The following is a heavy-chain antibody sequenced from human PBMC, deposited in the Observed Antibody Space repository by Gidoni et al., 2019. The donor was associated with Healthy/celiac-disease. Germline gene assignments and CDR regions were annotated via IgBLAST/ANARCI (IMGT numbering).Heavy chain of an antibody. CDR3: ARGGIVVPDPLDY. CDR2: ISYDGSNK. Sequence: QVQLVESGGGVVQPGRSLRLSCAASGFTFSSYAMHWVRQATGKGLEWVAVISYDGSNKYYADSVKGRFTISRDNSKNTLYLQMNSLRAEDTAVYYCARGGIVVPDPLDYWGQGTLVTVSS. D-gene: IGHD3-22*01. CDR1: GFTFSSYA. J-gene: IGHJ4*02. V-gene: IGHV3-30-3*01.